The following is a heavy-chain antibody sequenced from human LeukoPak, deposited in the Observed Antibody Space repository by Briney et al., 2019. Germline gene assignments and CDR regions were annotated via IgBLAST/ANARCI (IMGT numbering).Heavy chain of an antibody. CDR3: AKDLSPVTSSDAHYYYYYGMDV. D-gene: IGHD4-17*01. V-gene: IGHV3-30*18. Sequence: GRSLRLACAAAGFTLSSYGMDWVGQAPGKGLEWVAVISCEGSNKYYADSVKGRFTICRDHSKNTLYLQMNSLRAEDTAVYYCAKDLSPVTSSDAHYYYYYGMDVWGKGTTVTVSS. CDR1: GFTLSSYG. CDR2: ISCEGSNK. J-gene: IGHJ6*04.